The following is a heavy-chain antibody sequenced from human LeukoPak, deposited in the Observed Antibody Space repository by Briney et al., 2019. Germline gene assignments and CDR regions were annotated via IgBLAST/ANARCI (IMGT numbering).Heavy chain of an antibody. D-gene: IGHD2-2*01. CDR2: INPNSGGT. V-gene: IGHV1-2*02. CDR3: ATTDPHIVVEPAAKGGLDY. J-gene: IGHJ4*02. CDR1: GYTFTGYY. Sequence: ASVKVSCKAPGYTFTGYYMHWVRQAPGQGLEWMGWINPNSGGTNYAQKFQGRVTMTRDTSISTAYMELSRLRSDDTAVYYCATTDPHIVVEPAAKGGLDYWGQGTLATVSS.